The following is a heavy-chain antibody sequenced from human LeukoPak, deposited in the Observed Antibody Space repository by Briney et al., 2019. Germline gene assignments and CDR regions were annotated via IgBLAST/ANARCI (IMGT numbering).Heavy chain of an antibody. D-gene: IGHD6-13*01. CDR3: ARELGYYYYMDV. CDR1: GFTFSSYA. J-gene: IGHJ6*03. CDR2: ISGSGGST. Sequence: GGSLRLSCAASGFTFSSYAMSWVRQAPGKGLEWVSAISGSGGSTYYADSGKGRFTISRDNSKNTLYLQMNSLRAEDTAVYYCARELGYYYYMDVWGKGTPVTISS. V-gene: IGHV3-23*01.